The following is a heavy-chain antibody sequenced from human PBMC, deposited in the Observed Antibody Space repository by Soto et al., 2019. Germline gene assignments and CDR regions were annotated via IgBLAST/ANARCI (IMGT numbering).Heavy chain of an antibody. CDR2: VIPAFNTS. CDR3: ARGDEMTAVTIFEY. J-gene: IGHJ4*02. D-gene: IGHD4-17*01. Sequence: QVQLEQSGPEVKRPGTSVKVSCKASGGAFGRYSVSWVRPAPGQGLAWIGGVIPAFNTSNYSLKFQGRVAIFADLSTSTVLMELRSLRAEDTALYYCARGDEMTAVTIFEYWGQGTLVTVSS. CDR1: GGAFGRYS. V-gene: IGHV1-69*01.